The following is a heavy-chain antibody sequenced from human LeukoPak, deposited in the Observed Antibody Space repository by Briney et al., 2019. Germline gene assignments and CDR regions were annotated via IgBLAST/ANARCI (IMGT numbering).Heavy chain of an antibody. D-gene: IGHD3-3*01. CDR2: IDPSDSYT. V-gene: IGHV5-10-1*01. Sequence: GESLKISCKGSGYSFTSYWISWVRQMPGKGLEWMGRIDPSDSYTNYSPSFQGHVTTSADKSISTAYLQWSSLKASDTAMYYCARQEGSSHLFPENFDYWGQGTLVTVSS. J-gene: IGHJ4*02. CDR3: ARQEGSSHLFPENFDY. CDR1: GYSFTSYW.